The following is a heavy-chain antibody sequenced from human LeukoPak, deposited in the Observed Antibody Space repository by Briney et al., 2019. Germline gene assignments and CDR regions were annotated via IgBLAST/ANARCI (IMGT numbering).Heavy chain of an antibody. CDR1: GGSISGSNW. CDR2: IYHSGST. V-gene: IGHV4-4*02. D-gene: IGHD6-13*01. Sequence: SETLSLTCAVSGGSISGSNWWSWVRQPPGKGLEWIGEIYHSGSTNYNPSLKSRVTISVDKSKNQFSLKLSSVTAADTAVYYCARVPRGSSWTYTGFDYWGQGTLVTVSS. J-gene: IGHJ4*02. CDR3: ARVPRGSSWTYTGFDY.